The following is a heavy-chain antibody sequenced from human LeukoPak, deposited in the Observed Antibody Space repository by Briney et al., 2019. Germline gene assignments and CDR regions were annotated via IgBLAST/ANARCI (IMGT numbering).Heavy chain of an antibody. CDR2: IWYDGSNK. J-gene: IGHJ4*02. V-gene: IGHV3-33*01. CDR3: ARDYSSSLDY. Sequence: PSGGSLRLSCAASGFAFSNYGMHRVRQAPGKGLEWVAVIWYDGSNKYYADSVKGRFTISRDNSKNTLYLQMNSLRAEDTAVYYCARDYSSSLDYWGQGTLVTVSS. D-gene: IGHD6-13*01. CDR1: GFAFSNYG.